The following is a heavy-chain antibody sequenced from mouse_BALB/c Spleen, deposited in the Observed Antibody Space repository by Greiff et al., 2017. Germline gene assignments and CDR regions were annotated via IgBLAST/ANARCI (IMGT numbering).Heavy chain of an antibody. D-gene: IGHD2-2*01. J-gene: IGHJ3*01. Sequence: VQLQQSGAELVRSGASVKLSCTASGFNIKDYYMHWVKQRPEQGLEWIGWIDPENGDTEYAPKFQGKATMTADTSSNTAYLQLSSLTSEDTAVYYCNAWGYYVYDVAYWGQGTLVTVSA. V-gene: IGHV14-4*02. CDR2: IDPENGDT. CDR1: GFNIKDYY. CDR3: NAWGYYVYDVAY.